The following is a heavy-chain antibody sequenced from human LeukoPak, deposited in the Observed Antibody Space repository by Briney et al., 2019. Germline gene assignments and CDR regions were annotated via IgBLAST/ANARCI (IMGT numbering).Heavy chain of an antibody. D-gene: IGHD6-13*01. V-gene: IGHV3-23*01. CDR1: GFTFSNYA. CDR2: ISGSGAGT. CDR3: ARDPSVAADTYTYYGLDV. Sequence: GGSLRLSCAASGFTFSNYAMTWVRQAPGKGLEWVSGISGSGAGTFYADSVRGRFTISRDNATNTLYLQMHSLRPDDTGVYFCARDPSVAADTYTYYGLDVWGHGTTVTVSS. J-gene: IGHJ6*02.